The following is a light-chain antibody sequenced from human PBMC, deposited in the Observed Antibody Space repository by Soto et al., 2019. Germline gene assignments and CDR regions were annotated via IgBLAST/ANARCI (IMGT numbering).Light chain of an antibody. CDR2: GAS. CDR1: QSVSNNY. CDR3: QQRYNRWT. V-gene: IGKV3D-20*02. Sequence: EIVLTQSPGTLSLSPGERATLSFGASQSVSNNYLAWYQQKPGQAPRLLIYGASTRATGIPARFSGSGSGTDFTLTISSLEPEDFAVYFCQQRYNRWTFGQGTKVDIK. J-gene: IGKJ1*01.